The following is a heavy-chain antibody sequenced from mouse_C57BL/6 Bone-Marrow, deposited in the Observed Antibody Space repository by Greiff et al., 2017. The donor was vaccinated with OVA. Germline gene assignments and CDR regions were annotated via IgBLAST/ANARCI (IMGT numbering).Heavy chain of an antibody. CDR2: IRLKSDNYAT. V-gene: IGHV6-3*01. CDR3: TVTTVVRDY. J-gene: IGHJ4*01. Sequence: EVQLQESGGGLVQPGGSMKLSCVASGFTFSNYWMNWVRQTPEKGLEWVAQIRLKSDNYATHYAESVKGRFTISRDYSKSSVYLQMNNVRAEDTGSYYCTVTTVVRDYWGRGTSVTVSS. CDR1: GFTFSNYW. D-gene: IGHD1-1*01.